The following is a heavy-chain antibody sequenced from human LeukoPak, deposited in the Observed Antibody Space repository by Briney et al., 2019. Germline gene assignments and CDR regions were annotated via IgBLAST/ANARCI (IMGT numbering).Heavy chain of an antibody. Sequence: GASVKASCKASGYTFTSYAMNWVRQAPGQGLEWMGWINTNTGNPTYAQGFTGRFVFSLDTSVSTAYLQISSLKAEDTAVYYCARGVGATLLPYYFDYWGQGTLVTVSS. D-gene: IGHD1-26*01. CDR2: INTNTGNP. J-gene: IGHJ4*02. CDR1: GYTFTSYA. CDR3: ARGVGATLLPYYFDY. V-gene: IGHV7-4-1*02.